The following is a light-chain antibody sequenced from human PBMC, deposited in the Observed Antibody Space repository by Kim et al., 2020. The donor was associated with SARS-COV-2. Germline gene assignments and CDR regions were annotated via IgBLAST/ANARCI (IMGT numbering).Light chain of an antibody. CDR2: KAS. CDR3: QQYNDYSRT. V-gene: IGKV1-5*03. J-gene: IGKJ1*01. CDR1: QSIGSW. Sequence: DIQMTQSPSTLSASAGDRATITCRASQSIGSWFAWYQQKPGKAPKLLIYKASSLQSGVPSRFSGSGSETEFTLTISSLQPDDFATYYCQQYNDYSRTFGQGTKVDIK.